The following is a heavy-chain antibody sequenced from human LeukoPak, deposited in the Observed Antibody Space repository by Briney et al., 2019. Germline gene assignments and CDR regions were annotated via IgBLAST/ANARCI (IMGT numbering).Heavy chain of an antibody. CDR1: GFTFSTYA. J-gene: IGHJ4*02. CDR3: AKDDHGGSGWRDYYDY. CDR2: ICGSGGST. D-gene: IGHD6-19*01. Sequence: PGGSLRLSCPASGFTFSTYAMSWVRQAPGKALEWASAICGSGGSTYYADSVKGRFTISRDNSRNTLSLQLNSLRAEDTAVYYCAKDDHGGSGWRDYYDYWGQGTLVTVSS. V-gene: IGHV3-23*01.